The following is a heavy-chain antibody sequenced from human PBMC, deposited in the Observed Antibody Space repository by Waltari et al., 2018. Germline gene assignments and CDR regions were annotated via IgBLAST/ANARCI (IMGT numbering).Heavy chain of an antibody. D-gene: IGHD6-19*01. V-gene: IGHV4-34*01. CDR2: INHSGSA. Sequence: QVQLQQWGAGLLKPSETLSLTCAVYGGSFSGYYWSWSRQSPGKGLEWIGEINHSGSATYDPSPKSRVTISVDTSKNQFSLKVSSVTAADTAVYYCARQFSSGWYSEYWGQGTLVTVSS. CDR1: GGSFSGYY. CDR3: ARQFSSGWYSEY. J-gene: IGHJ4*02.